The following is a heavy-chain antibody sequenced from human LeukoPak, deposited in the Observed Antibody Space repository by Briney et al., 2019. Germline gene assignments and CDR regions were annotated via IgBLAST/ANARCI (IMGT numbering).Heavy chain of an antibody. CDR2: ISGSGGSI. V-gene: IGHV3-23*01. CDR3: ASHPRGVTPS. D-gene: IGHD3-10*01. Sequence: GGSLRLSCAASGFTFSSYAMSWVRQAPGKELEWVSAISGSGGSIYYADSVKGRFTISRDNSKNTLYLQMNSLRAEDTAVYYCASHPRGVTPSWGQGTLVTVSS. CDR1: GFTFSSYA. J-gene: IGHJ4*02.